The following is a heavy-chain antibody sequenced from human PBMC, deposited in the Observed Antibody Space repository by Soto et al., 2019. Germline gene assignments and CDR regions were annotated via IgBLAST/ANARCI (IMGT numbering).Heavy chain of an antibody. Sequence: EVQLLDSGGGLVQPGESLRLSCAASGFTFRTSAMSWVRQAPGKGLEWVSAITSSGNTTYYADSVRGRFTMSRDNSKNTLYLQMNSLRAEDTAVYYWAKVLAAGARAFDYWGQGTLVTVSS. CDR3: AKVLAAGARAFDY. V-gene: IGHV3-23*01. J-gene: IGHJ4*02. CDR2: ITSSGNTT. D-gene: IGHD3-3*01. CDR1: GFTFRTSA.